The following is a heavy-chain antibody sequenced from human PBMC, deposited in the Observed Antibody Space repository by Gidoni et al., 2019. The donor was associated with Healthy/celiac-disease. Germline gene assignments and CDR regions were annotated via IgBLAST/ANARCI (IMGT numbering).Heavy chain of an antibody. V-gene: IGHV2-5*02. J-gene: IGHJ3*02. Sequence: QITLKESGPTLMKPTQTHTLTCTFSGCSLSTSGVGVGWVRQPPGKALEWLALIYWDDDTRYSPSLKSMLTITKDTSKNQLVLTMTNMDPLDTATYSCAHGRITMIVVDLDAFDIWGQGTMVTVSS. CDR1: GCSLSTSGVG. CDR3: AHGRITMIVVDLDAFDI. CDR2: IYWDDDT. D-gene: IGHD3-22*01.